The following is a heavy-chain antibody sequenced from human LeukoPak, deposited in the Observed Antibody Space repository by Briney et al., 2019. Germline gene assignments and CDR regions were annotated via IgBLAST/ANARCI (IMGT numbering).Heavy chain of an antibody. CDR3: ARGGSGGTHFDY. D-gene: IGHD2-15*01. J-gene: IGHJ4*02. Sequence: SETLSLTCTVSGGSISSYYWSWIRQPAGKRLEWIGRIYTSGSTNYNPSLKSRVTMSVDTSKNQFSLKLSSVTPEDTAVYYCARGGSGGTHFDYWGQGTLVPVSS. CDR2: IYTSGST. CDR1: GGSISSYY. V-gene: IGHV4-4*07.